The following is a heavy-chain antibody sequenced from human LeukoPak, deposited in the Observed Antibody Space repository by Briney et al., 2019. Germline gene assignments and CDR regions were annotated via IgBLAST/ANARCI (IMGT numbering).Heavy chain of an antibody. CDR3: AKYLVGATRSFDY. J-gene: IGHJ4*02. V-gene: IGHV3-23*01. CDR2: ISGSGDTT. CDR1: GFTFSTCA. D-gene: IGHD1-26*01. Sequence: PGGSLRLSCAASGFTFSTCAMSWVRQAPGKGLEWVSSISGSGDTTYYAGSVTGRFTISRDNSKNILYLQMNSLRAEDTAGFYCAKYLVGATRSFDYWGQGTLLTVSS.